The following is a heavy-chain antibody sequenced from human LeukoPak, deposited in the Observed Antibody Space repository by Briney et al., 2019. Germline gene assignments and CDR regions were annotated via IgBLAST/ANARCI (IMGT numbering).Heavy chain of an antibody. Sequence: ASVKVSCKASGYTFTSYGIGWVRQAPGQGLEWMGWISAYNGNTNYAQKLQGRVTMTTDTSTSTAYMELRSLRSDDTAVYYCARDPLRFLEWLFRPSGLDYWGQGTLVTVSS. J-gene: IGHJ4*02. CDR3: ARDPLRFLEWLFRPSGLDY. CDR2: ISAYNGNT. CDR1: GYTFTSYG. D-gene: IGHD3-3*01. V-gene: IGHV1-18*01.